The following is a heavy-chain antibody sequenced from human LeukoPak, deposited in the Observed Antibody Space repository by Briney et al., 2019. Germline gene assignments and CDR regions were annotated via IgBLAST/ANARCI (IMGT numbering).Heavy chain of an antibody. CDR2: ISYDGSNK. CDR3: AKVGSDYGDPRGWLDP. CDR1: GFTFSSYG. V-gene: IGHV3-30*18. D-gene: IGHD4-17*01. J-gene: IGHJ5*02. Sequence: TGGSLRLSCAASGFTFSSYGMHWVRQAPGKGLEWVAVISYDGSNKYYADSVKGRFTISRDNSKNTVYLQMNSLRAEDTAVYYCAKVGSDYGDPRGWLDPWGQGTLVTVSS.